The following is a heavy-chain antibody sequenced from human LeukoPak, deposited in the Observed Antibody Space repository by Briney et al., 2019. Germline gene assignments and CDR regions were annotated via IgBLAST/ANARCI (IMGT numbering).Heavy chain of an antibody. D-gene: IGHD3-16*02. J-gene: IGHJ5*02. CDR3: ARGNDYVWGSYRHKRFDP. CDR2: IHYSGRT. V-gene: IGHV4-59*12. Sequence: PSETLSLTCTVSGGSIGTYYWSWIRQPPGKGLEYIGWIHYSGRTTYNPSIKNRVTISVDMSKNQFSLKLSSVTAADTAVYYCARGNDYVWGSYRHKRFDPWGQGTLVTVSS. CDR1: GGSIGTYY.